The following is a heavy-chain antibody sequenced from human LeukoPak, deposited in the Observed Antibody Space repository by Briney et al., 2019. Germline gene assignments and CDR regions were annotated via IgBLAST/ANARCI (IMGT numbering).Heavy chain of an antibody. CDR3: AKDRPVLLLWFGERFDY. CDR2: ISSSGNYI. J-gene: IGHJ4*02. D-gene: IGHD3-10*01. V-gene: IGHV3-21*04. CDR1: AFIFSSDN. Sequence: GGSLRLSCEASAFIFSSDNMNWVRQAPGKGLEWVASISSSGNYIYYADSLKGRFTVSRDNAKNALYLQMNSLRAEDTAVYYCAKDRPVLLLWFGERFDYWGQGTLVTVSS.